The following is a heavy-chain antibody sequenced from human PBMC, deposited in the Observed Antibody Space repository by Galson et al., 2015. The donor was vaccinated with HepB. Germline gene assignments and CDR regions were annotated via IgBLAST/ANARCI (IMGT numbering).Heavy chain of an antibody. J-gene: IGHJ3*02. D-gene: IGHD4-11*01. V-gene: IGHV1-2*06. Sequence: SVKVSCKAFGYTFTGYNMHWVRQAPGQGLEWMGRINPNSGRTNYAQKFQGRVTITRDTSISTAYRELSRLRSEDTAVYYCARVPWVTTGRVVGPRACDIWARGTMVTDPS. CDR2: INPNSGRT. CDR1: GYTFTGYN. CDR3: ARVPWVTTGRVVGPRACDI.